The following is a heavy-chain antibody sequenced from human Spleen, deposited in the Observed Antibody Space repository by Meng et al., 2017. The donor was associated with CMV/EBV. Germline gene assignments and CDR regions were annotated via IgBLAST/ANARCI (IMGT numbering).Heavy chain of an antibody. D-gene: IGHD6-6*01. J-gene: IGHJ4*02. CDR2: IYPGDSDT. V-gene: IGHV5-51*01. Sequence: GESLKISCRGSGYSFINSWIAWVRQMPGKGLEWMGIIYPGDSDTRYSPSFQGQVTMSADRSITTPYLQWSSLQASATAIYCCAALPQEYPDGAQDWFDCWGQGTLVTVSS. CDR3: AALPQEYPDGAQDWFDC. CDR1: GYSFINSW.